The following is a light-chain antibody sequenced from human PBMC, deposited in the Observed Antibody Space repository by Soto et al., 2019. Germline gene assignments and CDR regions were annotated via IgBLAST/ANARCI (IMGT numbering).Light chain of an antibody. CDR1: RRDIGAYNF. CDR3: TSWTTSTTMI. V-gene: IGLV2-14*03. Sequence: QSALTQPASVSGSPGQSITISCTGTRRDIGAYNFVSWYQQHPGEVPKLILYDVTVRPSGVSNRFSGSKSGNTASLTISGLQAEDEAYYYCTSWTTSTTMIFGGGTKLTVL. CDR2: DVT. J-gene: IGLJ2*01.